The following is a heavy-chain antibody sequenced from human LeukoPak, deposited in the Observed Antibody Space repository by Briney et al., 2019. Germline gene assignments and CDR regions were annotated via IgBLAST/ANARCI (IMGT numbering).Heavy chain of an antibody. D-gene: IGHD4-17*01. CDR2: IWYDGTNK. CDR1: GFAFSSFG. J-gene: IGHJ3*02. Sequence: GGSLRLSCAASGFAFSSFGMHWVRQAPGKGLEWVAVIWYDGTNKYYADSVKGRFTISRDNSKNTLYLQMNSLRAEDTAVYYCAKDQSRVRFRDAFDIWGQGTMVTVSS. CDR3: AKDQSRVRFRDAFDI. V-gene: IGHV3-33*06.